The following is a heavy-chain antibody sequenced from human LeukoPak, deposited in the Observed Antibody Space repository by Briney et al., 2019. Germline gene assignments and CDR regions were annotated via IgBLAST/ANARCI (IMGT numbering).Heavy chain of an antibody. CDR1: GFTFSSYW. D-gene: IGHD2-21*02. CDR2: IKQDGSEK. CDR3: ARNGAPVVTAITPYYYYMDV. J-gene: IGHJ6*03. V-gene: IGHV3-7*01. Sequence: GGSLRLSCAASGFTFSSYWMSWVRQAPGKGLEWVANIKQDGSEKYYVDSVKGRFTISRDNARNSLYLQMNSLRAEDTAVYYCARNGAPVVTAITPYYYYMDVWGKGTTVTVSS.